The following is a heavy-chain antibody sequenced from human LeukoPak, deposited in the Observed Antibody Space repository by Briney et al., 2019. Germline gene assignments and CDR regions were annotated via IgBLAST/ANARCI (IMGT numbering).Heavy chain of an antibody. D-gene: IGHD4-11*01. Sequence: SETLSLTCAVYGGSFSGYYWSWIRQPPGKGLEWIGEINHSGSANYNPSLKSRVTISVDTSKNQFSLNLGSVTAADTAVYYCARRGPYGYSNPHFDYWGQGTLVSVSS. CDR1: GGSFSGYY. CDR2: INHSGSA. V-gene: IGHV4-34*01. J-gene: IGHJ4*02. CDR3: ARRGPYGYSNPHFDY.